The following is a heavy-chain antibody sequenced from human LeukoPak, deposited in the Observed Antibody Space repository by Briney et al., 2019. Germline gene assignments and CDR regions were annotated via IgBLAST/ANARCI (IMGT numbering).Heavy chain of an antibody. V-gene: IGHV1-46*01. CDR2: INPSGGTT. CDR3: ASTAYSSSWYAY. Sequence: GASVKVSCKASGYTFTSYYIHWVRQAPGQGLEWMGVINPSGGTTRYVQKFQGRITMTRDMSTSTVYMELSSLRSEDTAVYYCASTAYSSSWYAYWGQGTLVTVSS. CDR1: GYTFTSYY. J-gene: IGHJ4*02. D-gene: IGHD6-13*01.